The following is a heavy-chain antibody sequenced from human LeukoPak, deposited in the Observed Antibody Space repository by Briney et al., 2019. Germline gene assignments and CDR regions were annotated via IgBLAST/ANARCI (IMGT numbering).Heavy chain of an antibody. D-gene: IGHD2-8*01. CDR1: GYTFTTYE. CDR2: MNPNSGNT. Sequence: ASVKVTCKASGYTFTTYEIHWVRQAPGQGLEWMGWMNPNSGNTAYVQKFQGRVTMTRTTSINKAYIEPSGQRYAGTAMYYCARGASRCFDYWGQGTLVTVSS. J-gene: IGHJ4*02. CDR3: ARGASRCFDY. V-gene: IGHV1-8*02.